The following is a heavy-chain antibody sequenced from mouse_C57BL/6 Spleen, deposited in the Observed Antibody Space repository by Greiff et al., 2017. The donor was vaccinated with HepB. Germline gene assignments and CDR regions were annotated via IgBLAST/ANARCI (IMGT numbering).Heavy chain of an antibody. D-gene: IGHD2-4*01. J-gene: IGHJ3*01. Sequence: VQLQQSGAELVRPGASVKLSCKASGYTFTDYYINWVKQRPGQGLEWIARIYPGSGNTYYNEKFKGKATLTAEKSSSTAYMQLSSLTSEDSAVYFCARGDYDSPFAYWGQGTLVTVSA. CDR1: GYTFTDYY. V-gene: IGHV1-76*01. CDR3: ARGDYDSPFAY. CDR2: IYPGSGNT.